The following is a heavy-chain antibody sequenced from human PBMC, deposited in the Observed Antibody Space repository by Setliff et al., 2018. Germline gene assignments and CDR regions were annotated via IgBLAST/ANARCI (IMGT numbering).Heavy chain of an antibody. CDR2: IYYSGST. CDR1: GGSISSGGYY. J-gene: IGHJ4*02. V-gene: IGHV4-31*03. Sequence: PSETLSLTCTVSGGSISSGGYYWSWIRRHPGKGLEWIGYIYYSGSTYYNPSLKSRLTISVDTSKTQFSLRLSSVTAADTAVYYCLKKIIAGAGPPYDYFDYWGQGTLVTVSS. CDR3: LKKIIAGAGPPYDYFDY. D-gene: IGHD1-26*01.